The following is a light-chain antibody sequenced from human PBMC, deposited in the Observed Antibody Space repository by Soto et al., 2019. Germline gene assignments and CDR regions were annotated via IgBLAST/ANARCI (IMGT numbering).Light chain of an antibody. CDR3: QQYNNRGT. Sequence: EMVMTQSPATLSVSPGERATLSCRASQSVSSNLAWYQQKPGQAPRLLIYGASTGATGIPARFSGSGSGTEFTLTISSLQPEDSAVYYCQQYNNRGTFGQGTKVEIK. J-gene: IGKJ1*01. CDR2: GAS. CDR1: QSVSSN. V-gene: IGKV3-15*01.